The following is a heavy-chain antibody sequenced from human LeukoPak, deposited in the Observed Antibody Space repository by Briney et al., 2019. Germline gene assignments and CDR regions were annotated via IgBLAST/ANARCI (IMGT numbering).Heavy chain of an antibody. Sequence: GASVKVSCKASGYTFTSYAMHWVRQAPGQRLEWMGWINAGNGNTKYSQKLQGRVTITRDTSASTAYMELSSLRSEDTAVYYCATFTIFGVTPADYWGQGTLVTVSS. J-gene: IGHJ4*02. CDR3: ATFTIFGVTPADY. D-gene: IGHD3-3*01. V-gene: IGHV1-3*01. CDR1: GYTFTSYA. CDR2: INAGNGNT.